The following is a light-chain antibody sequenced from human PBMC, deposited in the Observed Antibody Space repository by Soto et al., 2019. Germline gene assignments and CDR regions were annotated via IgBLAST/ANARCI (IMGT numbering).Light chain of an antibody. V-gene: IGLV2-14*01. Sequence: QSVLTQPASVSGSPGQSITISCTGSSNDIGTYEYVSWHQHHPGRAPKLIIFGVNDRPSGISDRFSDSKSGNTASLTIFGLQLEDESVYYCSSYTNVSTLPSLLGTGTKVTV. CDR3: SSYTNVSTLPSL. CDR2: GVN. CDR1: SNDIGTYEY. J-gene: IGLJ1*01.